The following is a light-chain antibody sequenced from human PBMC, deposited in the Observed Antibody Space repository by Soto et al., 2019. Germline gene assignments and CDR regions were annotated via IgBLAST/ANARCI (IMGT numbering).Light chain of an antibody. CDR1: QNIGTY. J-gene: IGKJ1*01. Sequence: DIPMTQSPSSLSASVGDRVTVTCRASQNIGTYLSWYQQKPGKAPKVLIYAATTLQSGVPSRFSGSGSGTDFTLTISSLQADDFATYYCQQSYSDLWTFGQGTRVEIK. V-gene: IGKV1-39*01. CDR3: QQSYSDLWT. CDR2: AAT.